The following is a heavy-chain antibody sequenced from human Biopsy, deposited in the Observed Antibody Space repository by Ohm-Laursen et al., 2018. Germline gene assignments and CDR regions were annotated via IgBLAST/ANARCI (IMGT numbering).Heavy chain of an antibody. CDR3: AADINVWNVNY. CDR1: GYTLNELS. V-gene: IGHV1-24*01. Sequence: ASVKVSCKASGYTLNELSMHWVRQVPGKGLEWTGGFAPENGKTVYAQNFQARVSLTEDTSTDTAYMELSSLRSEDTAVYYCAADINVWNVNYWGQGTQVTVSS. CDR2: FAPENGKT. D-gene: IGHD1-1*01. J-gene: IGHJ4*02.